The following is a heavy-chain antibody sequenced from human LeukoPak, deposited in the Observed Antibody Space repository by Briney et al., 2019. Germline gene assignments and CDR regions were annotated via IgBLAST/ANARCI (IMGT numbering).Heavy chain of an antibody. Sequence: SETLSLTCTVSGGSISSYYWSWIRQPAGKGLEWIGRIYTSGSTNYNPSPKSRVTMSVDTSKNQFSLKLSSVTAADTAVYYCARDRGAHLYYYYYMDVWGKGTTVTVSS. D-gene: IGHD3-10*01. J-gene: IGHJ6*03. CDR2: IYTSGST. CDR3: ARDRGAHLYYYYYMDV. CDR1: GGSISSYY. V-gene: IGHV4-4*07.